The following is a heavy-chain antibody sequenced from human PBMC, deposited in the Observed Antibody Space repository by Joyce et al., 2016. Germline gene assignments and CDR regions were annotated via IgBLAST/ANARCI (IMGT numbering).Heavy chain of an antibody. CDR2: IYYSGTT. Sequence: QLLLQESGPGLVKPSETLSLTCNVSDDSVKSSGYYWGWVRQPPGKGLAWIGTIYYSGTTLYNLSLRSRVTMSVDTSKSQFSLKIKAVTAADTAVYYCARAPPGALDVALMMHEQDYFDSWGRGILVIVSS. V-gene: IGHV4-39*07. CDR3: ARAPPGALDVALMMHEQDYFDS. D-gene: IGHD2-8*01. CDR1: DDSVKSSGYY. J-gene: IGHJ4*02.